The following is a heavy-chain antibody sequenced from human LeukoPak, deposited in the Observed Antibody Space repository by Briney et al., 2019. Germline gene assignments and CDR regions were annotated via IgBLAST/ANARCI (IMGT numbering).Heavy chain of an antibody. CDR2: INPNSGGT. D-gene: IGHD3-9*01. Sequence: ASVKVSCKASGYTFTGYYMHWVRQAPGQGLEWMGWINPNSGGTNYAQKFQGRVTMTWDTSISTAYMELSRLRSDDTAVYYCAREYILTAYYGDYWGQGTLVTVSS. CDR3: AREYILTAYYGDY. J-gene: IGHJ4*02. V-gene: IGHV1-2*02. CDR1: GYTFTGYY.